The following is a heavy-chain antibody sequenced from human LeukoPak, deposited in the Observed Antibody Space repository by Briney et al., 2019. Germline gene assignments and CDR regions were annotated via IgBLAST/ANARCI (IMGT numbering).Heavy chain of an antibody. D-gene: IGHD5-18*01. V-gene: IGHV4-34*01. Sequence: SETLSLTCAVYGGSFSGYYWSWIRQPPGKGLKWIGEINHSGSTNYNPSLKSRVTISVDTSKNQFSLKLSSVTAADTAVYYCARACGYSYGRRYYFDYWGQGTLVTVSS. J-gene: IGHJ4*02. CDR3: ARACGYSYGRRYYFDY. CDR2: INHSGST. CDR1: GGSFSGYY.